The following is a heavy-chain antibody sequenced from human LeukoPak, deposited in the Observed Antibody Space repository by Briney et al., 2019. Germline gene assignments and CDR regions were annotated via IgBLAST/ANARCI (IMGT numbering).Heavy chain of an antibody. Sequence: PSETLSLTCTVSGGSISSYYWSWIRQPAGKGLEWIGRIYTSGSTNYNPSLKSRVTISVDTSMSQFSLKLSSVTAADTAVYYCARVEDDAFDIWGQGTMVTVSS. CDR2: IYTSGST. V-gene: IGHV4-4*07. J-gene: IGHJ3*02. CDR3: ARVEDDAFDI. CDR1: GGSISSYY.